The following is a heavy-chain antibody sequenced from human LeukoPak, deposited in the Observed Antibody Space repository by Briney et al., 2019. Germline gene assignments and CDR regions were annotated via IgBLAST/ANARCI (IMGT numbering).Heavy chain of an antibody. CDR2: IWYDGSNK. J-gene: IGHJ4*02. CDR3: ARDRGDGSGTYCDY. CDR1: GFTFRSYG. V-gene: IGHV3-33*08. Sequence: PGGSLRLSCAASGFTFRSYGVHWVRQAPGKGLEWVAVIWYDGSNKYYADSVKGRFTISRDNSKNTLYLQMNSLRDEDTAVYYCARDRGDGSGTYCDYWGRGTLVTVSS. D-gene: IGHD3-10*01.